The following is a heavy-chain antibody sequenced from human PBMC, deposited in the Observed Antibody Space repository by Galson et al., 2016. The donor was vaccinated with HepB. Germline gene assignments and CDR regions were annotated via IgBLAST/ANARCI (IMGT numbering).Heavy chain of an antibody. Sequence: SLRLSCAASGFDFNWHWMHWVRQAPGKGLEWVGRINNIGSITNYVDSAKGRFTISRDNSKNTLYLQMNSLRAEDTAVYYCARGGLYDFWSGYWSLDYWGQGTLVTVSS. J-gene: IGHJ4*02. CDR3: ARGGLYDFWSGYWSLDY. CDR1: GFDFNWHW. D-gene: IGHD3-3*01. CDR2: INNIGSIT. V-gene: IGHV3-74*01.